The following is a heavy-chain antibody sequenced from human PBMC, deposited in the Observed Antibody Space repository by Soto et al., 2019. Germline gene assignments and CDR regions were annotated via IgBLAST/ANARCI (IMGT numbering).Heavy chain of an antibody. CDR2: IIPIFGTA. V-gene: IGHV1-69*13. J-gene: IGHJ6*02. CDR1: GGTLSIYA. CDR3: ALESTGTIYYNYGMAV. Sequence: GASVKVSCKASGGTLSIYAISWVRQAPGQGLEWMGEIIPIFGTANYAQKFQGRVTISRYDSTSTAYRELSGLRSEDAAMNSCALESTGTIYYNYGMAVWGQGTTVPVSS. D-gene: IGHD4-17*01.